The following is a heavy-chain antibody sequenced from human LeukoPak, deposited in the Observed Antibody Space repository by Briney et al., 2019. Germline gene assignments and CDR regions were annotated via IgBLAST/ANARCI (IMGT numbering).Heavy chain of an antibody. D-gene: IGHD4-17*01. Sequence: SETLSLTCAVYGGSFSGYYWSWIRQPPGKGLEWIGEINHSGSTNYNTSLKSRVTISVDTSKNQFSLKLSSVTAADTAVYYCARLRLRSSDYWGQGMEVTVSS. CDR1: GGSFSGYY. CDR2: INHSGST. J-gene: IGHJ4*02. V-gene: IGHV4-34*01. CDR3: ARLRLRSSDY.